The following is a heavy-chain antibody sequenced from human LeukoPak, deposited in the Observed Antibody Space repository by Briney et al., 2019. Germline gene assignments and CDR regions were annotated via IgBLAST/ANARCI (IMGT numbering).Heavy chain of an antibody. CDR3: ARFTPSSDYQFAFDY. CDR1: GGSISSSRYY. J-gene: IGHJ4*02. Sequence: SETLSLTCTVSGGSISSSRYYWGWIRQPPGKGLEWIGSIYHSGSTYCNPSLKSRVTTSVDTSKNQFSLKLSSVTAADTAVYYCARFTPSSDYQFAFDYSGQGTLVTVSS. V-gene: IGHV4-39*01. CDR2: IYHSGST. D-gene: IGHD4-11*01.